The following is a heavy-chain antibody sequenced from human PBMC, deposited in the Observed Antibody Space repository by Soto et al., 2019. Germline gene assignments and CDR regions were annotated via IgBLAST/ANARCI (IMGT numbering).Heavy chain of an antibody. D-gene: IGHD3-9*01. CDR3: AKNDISQGMDV. CDR2: ISGGGGST. J-gene: IGHJ6*02. V-gene: IGHV3-23*01. CDR1: GFTFSSYA. Sequence: EVQLLESGGGLVQPGGSRKLSCAAYGFTFSSYAMSWVRQAPGKGLEWVSAISGGGGSTYYADSVKGRFTISRDNSKNTLYLQMNSLRAEDTAVYYCAKNDISQGMDVWGQGTTVTVSS.